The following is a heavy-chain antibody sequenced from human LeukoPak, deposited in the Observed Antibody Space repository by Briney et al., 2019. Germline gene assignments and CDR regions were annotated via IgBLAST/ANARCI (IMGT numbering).Heavy chain of an antibody. J-gene: IGHJ4*02. Sequence: PGGSLRLSCVASGFTFSSYATSWVRQAPGKGLEWVSGLSGSGCSTYYADSVKGRFTVSRDNSKNTLFLQMDSMRAEDTAVYFCARVADILTGYHWAYVDCWGQGTLVTVSA. D-gene: IGHD3-9*01. CDR3: ARVADILTGYHWAYVDC. CDR1: GFTFSSYA. CDR2: LSGSGCST. V-gene: IGHV3-23*01.